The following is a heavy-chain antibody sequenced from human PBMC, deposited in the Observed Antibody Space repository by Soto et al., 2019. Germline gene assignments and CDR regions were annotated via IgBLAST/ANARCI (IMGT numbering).Heavy chain of an antibody. CDR3: ARDPWVADY. CDR2: IYSGGST. Sequence: SLRLSCAASGFTVSTKYMSWVRQAPGKGLEWVSVIYSGGSTFYADSVRGRFTISRDNSKNTVNLQMNSLRAEDTAVYYCARDPWVADYWGQGTLVTVSS. J-gene: IGHJ4*02. V-gene: IGHV3-66*01. D-gene: IGHD3-16*01. CDR1: GFTVSTKY.